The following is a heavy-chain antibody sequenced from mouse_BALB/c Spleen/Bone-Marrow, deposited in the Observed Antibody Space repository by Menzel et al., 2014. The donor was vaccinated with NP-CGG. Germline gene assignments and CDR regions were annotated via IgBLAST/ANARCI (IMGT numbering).Heavy chain of an antibody. CDR3: ARSGYGYDWFAY. V-gene: IGHV1-67*01. CDR1: GYTFTDYA. CDR2: ISTYSGNT. J-gene: IGHJ3*01. Sequence: VQLQQSGPELMRPGVSVKISCKGSGYTFTDYAMHWVKQSHAKSLEWIGVISTYSGNTNYNQKFKGKATMTVDKSSSTAYMELARLTSEDSAIYYCARSGYGYDWFAYWGQGTLVTVSA. D-gene: IGHD2-2*01.